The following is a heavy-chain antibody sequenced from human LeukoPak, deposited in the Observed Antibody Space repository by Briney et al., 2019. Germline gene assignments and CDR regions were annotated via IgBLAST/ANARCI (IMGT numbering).Heavy chain of an antibody. D-gene: IGHD3-10*01. CDR1: GYTFTSYY. CDR3: AREVVTMVRGVSNFDY. CDR2: INPSGGST. Sequence: ASVKVSCKASGYTFTSYYMHWVRQAPGQGLEWMGIINPSGGSTSYAQKFQGRVTMARDTSTSTVYMELSSLRSEDTAVYYCAREVVTMVRGVSNFDYWGQGTLVTVSS. V-gene: IGHV1-46*01. J-gene: IGHJ4*02.